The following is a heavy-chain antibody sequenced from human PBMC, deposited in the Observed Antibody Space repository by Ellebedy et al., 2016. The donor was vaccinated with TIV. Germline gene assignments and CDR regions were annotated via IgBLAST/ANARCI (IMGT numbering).Heavy chain of an antibody. V-gene: IGHV3-23*01. Sequence: GESLKISCAASGFTFSSYAMSWVRQAPGKGLEWVSAISGGDGSTYYADSVKGRSPISRDNSKNTLYLQMNSLRAEDTAVYYCASYVETAMVFDYWGQGTLVTVSS. CDR1: GFTFSSYA. CDR3: ASYVETAMVFDY. CDR2: ISGGDGST. D-gene: IGHD5-18*01. J-gene: IGHJ4*02.